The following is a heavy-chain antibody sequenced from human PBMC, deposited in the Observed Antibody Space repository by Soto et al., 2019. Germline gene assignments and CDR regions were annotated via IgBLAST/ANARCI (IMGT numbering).Heavy chain of an antibody. Sequence: QVQLVQSGAEVKKPGASVKVSCKASGYTFTGYYMHWVRQAPGQGLEWMGWINPNSGGTNYAQKFQVWLPMTRDTSISTAYMELSRLRSDDTAVYYCARGIAAAAARGMDVWGQGTTVTVSS. CDR2: INPNSGGT. J-gene: IGHJ6*02. V-gene: IGHV1-2*04. D-gene: IGHD6-13*01. CDR1: GYTFTGYY. CDR3: ARGIAAAAARGMDV.